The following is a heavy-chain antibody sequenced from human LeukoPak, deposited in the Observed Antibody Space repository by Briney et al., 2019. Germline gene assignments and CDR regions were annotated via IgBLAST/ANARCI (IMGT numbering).Heavy chain of an antibody. CDR1: GDSVSSNSVA. Sequence: SQTLSLTCAISGDSVSSNSVAWHWIRQSPSRGLEWLGRTCYRSKWHNDYAASVKSRITINPDTSKNQFSLQLSSVTPDDTAVYYCARGYNYGFDYWGQGTPVTVSS. CDR3: ARGYNYGFDY. V-gene: IGHV6-1*01. CDR2: TCYRSKWHN. D-gene: IGHD5-18*01. J-gene: IGHJ4*02.